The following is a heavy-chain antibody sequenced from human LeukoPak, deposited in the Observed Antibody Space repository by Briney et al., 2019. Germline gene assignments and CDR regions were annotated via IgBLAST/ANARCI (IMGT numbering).Heavy chain of an antibody. J-gene: IGHJ4*02. Sequence: ASVKLSCTATGYTFTSYAISWVRQPPGQVLDWMASVSASADNTNYVQKIEGRVTMTTDTSTSTAYMELRSLRSDDTAVYYCARDCIGCHGFDYWGQGTLVTVSS. D-gene: IGHD2-15*01. V-gene: IGHV1-18*01. CDR2: VSASADNT. CDR1: GYTFTSYA. CDR3: ARDCIGCHGFDY.